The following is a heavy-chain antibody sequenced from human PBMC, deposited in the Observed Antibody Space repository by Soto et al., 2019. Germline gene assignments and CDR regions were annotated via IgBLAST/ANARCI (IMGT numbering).Heavy chain of an antibody. CDR2: IIPIFGTA. D-gene: IGHD5-18*01. J-gene: IGHJ4*02. V-gene: IGHV1-69*13. Sequence: ASVKVSCKASGGTFSSYAISWVRQAPGQGLEWMGGIIPIFGTANYAQKFQGRVTITADESTSTAYMELSSLRSEDTAVYYCARDGTDTAMVKGYFDYWGQGTLVTVSS. CDR3: ARDGTDTAMVKGYFDY. CDR1: GGTFSSYA.